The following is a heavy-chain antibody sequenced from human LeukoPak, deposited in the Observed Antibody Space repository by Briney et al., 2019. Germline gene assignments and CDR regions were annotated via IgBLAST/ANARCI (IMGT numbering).Heavy chain of an antibody. Sequence: PSETLSLTCTVSGGSISSSSYYWGWIRRPPGKGLEWIGSIYHSGSTYYNPSLKSRVTISVDTSKNQFSLKLSSVTAADTAVYYCARVSVVRGVIRSGYMDVWGKGTTVTVSS. CDR1: GGSISSSSYY. CDR2: IYHSGST. D-gene: IGHD3-10*01. CDR3: ARVSVVRGVIRSGYMDV. J-gene: IGHJ6*03. V-gene: IGHV4-39*07.